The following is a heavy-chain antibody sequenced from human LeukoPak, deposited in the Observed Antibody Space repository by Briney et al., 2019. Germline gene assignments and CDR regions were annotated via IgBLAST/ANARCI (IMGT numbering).Heavy chain of an antibody. Sequence: ASVKVSCKASGYTFTSYGISWVRQAPGQGLEWMGWISAYNGNTNYAQTLQGRVTITTDTSTSTAYMELRSLRSDDTAVYYCAREDCSSTSCYEDYWGQGTLVTVSS. V-gene: IGHV1-18*01. CDR2: ISAYNGNT. CDR1: GYTFTSYG. D-gene: IGHD2-2*01. J-gene: IGHJ4*02. CDR3: AREDCSSTSCYEDY.